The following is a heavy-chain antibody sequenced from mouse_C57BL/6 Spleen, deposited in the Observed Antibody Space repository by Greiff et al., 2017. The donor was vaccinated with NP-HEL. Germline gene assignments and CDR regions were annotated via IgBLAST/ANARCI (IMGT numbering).Heavy chain of an antibody. D-gene: IGHD1-1*01. CDR2: ISNGGGST. V-gene: IGHV5-12*01. CDR1: GFTFSDYY. Sequence: DVHLVESGGGLVQPGGSLKLSCAASGFTFSDYYMYWVRQTPEKRLEWVAYISNGGGSTYYPDTVKGRFTISRDNAKNTLYLQMSRLKTEDTAMYYCARQLRDAMDYWGQGTSVTVSA. J-gene: IGHJ4*01. CDR3: ARQLRDAMDY.